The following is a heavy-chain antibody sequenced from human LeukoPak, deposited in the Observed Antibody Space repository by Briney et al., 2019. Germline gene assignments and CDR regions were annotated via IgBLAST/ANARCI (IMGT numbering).Heavy chain of an antibody. D-gene: IGHD5-12*01. CDR1: GFTVSSNY. Sequence: GSLRLSCAASGFTVSSNYMSWVRHAPGKGLEWVSVIYSGGSTYYADSVKGRFTISRDNSKNTLYLQMNSLRAEDTAVYYCARDQGYSGYLDAFDIWGQGTMVTVSS. CDR3: ARDQGYSGYLDAFDI. J-gene: IGHJ3*02. CDR2: IYSGGST. V-gene: IGHV3-66*01.